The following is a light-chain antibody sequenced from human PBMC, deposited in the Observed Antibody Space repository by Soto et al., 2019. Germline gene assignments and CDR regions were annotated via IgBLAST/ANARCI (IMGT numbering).Light chain of an antibody. CDR1: QSISSF. J-gene: IGKJ5*01. Sequence: EIVLTQSPATLSLSPGERATVSCRASQSISSFIAWYQQKPGQSPRLLIYDASNRATGIPARFSGIGSGTDFTLTISSLEPEDFAVYYCQQRSTWPLTFGQGTRLDIK. V-gene: IGKV3-11*01. CDR3: QQRSTWPLT. CDR2: DAS.